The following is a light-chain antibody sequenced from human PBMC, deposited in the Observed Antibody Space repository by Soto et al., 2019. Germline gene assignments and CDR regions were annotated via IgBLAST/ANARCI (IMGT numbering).Light chain of an antibody. CDR3: LQDYDFPYT. J-gene: IGKJ2*01. Sequence: AIQMTQSPPSLSASVGDRVIITCRASQGIRFDVGWLQQRPGHAPNPLIYAASTLHTGVPSTFTGSGSGTDFTLTINDLQPADVATYFCLQDYDFPYTFGQGTKLEI. CDR1: QGIRFD. V-gene: IGKV1-6*01. CDR2: AAS.